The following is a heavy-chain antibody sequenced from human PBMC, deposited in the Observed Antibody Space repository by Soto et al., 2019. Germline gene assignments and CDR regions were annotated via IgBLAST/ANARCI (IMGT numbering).Heavy chain of an antibody. CDR1: GFNLSIYT. V-gene: IGHV3-21*01. Sequence: EAQLVESGGGLVKPGGSLRVSCAASGFNLSIYTMNWVRQAPGKGLEWVSSISGNNVYVYYAASVKGRFSISRDNAKHSLTLQMNSLRAEDTALYYCARDRCSGGSCYRTYAFDMWGQGTLVTVS. J-gene: IGHJ3*02. D-gene: IGHD2-15*01. CDR2: ISGNNVYV. CDR3: ARDRCSGGSCYRTYAFDM.